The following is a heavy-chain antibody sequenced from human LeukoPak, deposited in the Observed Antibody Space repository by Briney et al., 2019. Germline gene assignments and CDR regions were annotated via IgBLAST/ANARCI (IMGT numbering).Heavy chain of an antibody. V-gene: IGHV3-53*01. CDR3: AREGDYYDSRYFDY. J-gene: IGHJ4*02. Sequence: GGSLRLSCAASGFTVSSNYMSWVRQAPGKGLEWVSVIYSGGSTYYADSVKGRFTISRDNSKNTLYLQMNSLRAEDTAVYYCAREGDYYDSRYFDYWGQGTLVTVSS. D-gene: IGHD3-22*01. CDR2: IYSGGST. CDR1: GFTVSSNY.